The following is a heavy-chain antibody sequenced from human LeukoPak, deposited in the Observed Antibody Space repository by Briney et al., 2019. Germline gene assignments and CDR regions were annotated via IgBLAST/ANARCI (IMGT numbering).Heavy chain of an antibody. D-gene: IGHD2-21*02. CDR3: AIPPGYCGNGCSFDH. CDR2: IYPGAYET. CDR1: GYMFSNYW. J-gene: IGHJ4*02. V-gene: IGHV5-51*01. Sequence: GQSLKISCEGSGYMFSNYWIGWVRQMPGKGLEWMGIIYPGAYETRYRPSFQGLVTISVDKSISTAYLQWSSLKASDTAMYYCAIPPGYCGNGCSFDHWGQGTLVTVSS.